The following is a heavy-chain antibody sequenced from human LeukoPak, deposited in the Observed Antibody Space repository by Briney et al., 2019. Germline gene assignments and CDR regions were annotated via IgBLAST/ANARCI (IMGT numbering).Heavy chain of an antibody. CDR3: ARVYYGSGFFYYMDV. CDR1: GFTFSSYS. CDR2: ISSGSTAI. Sequence: GGSLRLSCAASGFTFSSYSMNWVRQAPGKGLEWVSYISSGSTAIYYADSVKGRFTISRDNAKNSLYLQMNSLRAEDLAVYYCARVYYGSGFFYYMDVWGKGTTVTVSS. J-gene: IGHJ6*03. V-gene: IGHV3-48*04. D-gene: IGHD3-10*01.